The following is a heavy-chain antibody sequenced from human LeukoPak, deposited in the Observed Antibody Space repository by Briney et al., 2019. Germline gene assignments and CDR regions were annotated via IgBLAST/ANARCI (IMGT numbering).Heavy chain of an antibody. CDR1: GYSFTNYW. Sequence: GESLKISCKGSGYSFTNYWIGWVRHMPGKGLEWMGIIYPGDSVTRYSPSFPGQVTISVDKSISTAYLQWSSLKASDTAMYYCARHIGLVAPDGFDIWGQGTMVTVSS. CDR3: ARHIGLVAPDGFDI. V-gene: IGHV5-51*01. CDR2: IYPGDSVT. J-gene: IGHJ3*02. D-gene: IGHD2-8*02.